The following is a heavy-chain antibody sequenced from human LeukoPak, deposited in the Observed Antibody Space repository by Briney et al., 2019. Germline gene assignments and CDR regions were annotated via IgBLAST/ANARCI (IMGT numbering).Heavy chain of an antibody. CDR2: ISSSSTYI. J-gene: IGHJ6*04. V-gene: IGHV3-21*01. Sequence: GGSLRLSCAASGFTFSTYTMHWVRQAPGKGLEWVSSISSSSTYIYYPDSVKGRFTISRDNAKNSLYLQMNSLRAEDTAVYYCAELGITMIGGVWGKGTTVTISS. CDR1: GFTFSTYT. D-gene: IGHD3-10*02. CDR3: AELGITMIGGV.